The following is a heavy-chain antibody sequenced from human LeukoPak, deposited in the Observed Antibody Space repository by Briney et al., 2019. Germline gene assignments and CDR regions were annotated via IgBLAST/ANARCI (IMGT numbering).Heavy chain of an antibody. V-gene: IGHV3-7*04. D-gene: IGHD5-24*01. Sequence: RSGGSLRLSCAVSGFSFSTYWMSWVRQAPGKGLEWLANIKQDGSAKYYVDSVKGRFTISRDNAKNSLYLQMNSLKADDTAVYYCARDRGWLQHDYWGQGTLVTVSP. CDR3: ARDRGWLQHDY. CDR1: GFSFSTYW. CDR2: IKQDGSAK. J-gene: IGHJ4*02.